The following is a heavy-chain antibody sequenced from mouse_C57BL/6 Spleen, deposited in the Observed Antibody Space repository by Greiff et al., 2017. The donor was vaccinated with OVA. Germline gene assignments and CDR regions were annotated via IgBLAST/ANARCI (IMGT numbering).Heavy chain of an antibody. CDR2: ISSGGSYT. V-gene: IGHV5-6*02. CDR1: GFTFSSYG. D-gene: IGHD1-1*01. J-gene: IGHJ2*01. Sequence: DVKLVESGGDLVKPGGSLKLSCAASGFTFSSYGMSWVRQTPDKRLEWVATISSGGSYTYYPDSVKGRFTISRDNAKNTLYLQMSSLKSEDTAMYYCARHGVTTVVADYFDYWGQGTTLTVSS. CDR3: ARHGVTTVVADYFDY.